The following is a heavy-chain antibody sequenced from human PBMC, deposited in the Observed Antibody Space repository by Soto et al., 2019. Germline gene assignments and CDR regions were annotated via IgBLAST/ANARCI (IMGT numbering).Heavy chain of an antibody. CDR3: ARETYRHSGWFGLGYYFDY. J-gene: IGHJ4*02. CDR2: ISSSGSTI. V-gene: IGHV3-11*01. CDR1: GFTFSDYY. D-gene: IGHD6-19*01. Sequence: PGGSLRLSCAASGFTFSDYYMSWIRQAPGKGLEWVSYISSSGSTIYYADSVKGRFTISRDNAKNSLYLQMNSLRAEDTAVYYCARETYRHSGWFGLGYYFDYWGQGTLVTVSS.